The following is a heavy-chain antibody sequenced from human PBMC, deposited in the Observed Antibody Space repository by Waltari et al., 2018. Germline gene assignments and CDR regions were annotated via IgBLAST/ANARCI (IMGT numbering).Heavy chain of an antibody. D-gene: IGHD3-3*01. J-gene: IGHJ5*02. CDR3: ASARFYNWFDP. V-gene: IGHV4-38-2*02. Sequence: QVQLQESGPGLVKPSETLSLPCTVPGYSISSGHYWGWIRQPPGKGLEWIGSIYHSGSTYYNPSLKSRVTISVDTSKNQFSLKLSSVTAADTAVYYCASARFYNWFDPWGQGTLVTVSS. CDR1: GYSISSGHY. CDR2: IYHSGST.